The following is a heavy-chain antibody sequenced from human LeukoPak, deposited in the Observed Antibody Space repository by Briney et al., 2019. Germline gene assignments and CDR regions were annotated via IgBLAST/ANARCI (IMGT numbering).Heavy chain of an antibody. Sequence: AGSLRLSCSASGFTFSSYTIHWVRQAPGKGLEFVSAITSNGGSAYYADSVKGRFTISRDNSKNTVYLQMSSLRAEDTAVYYCVIVRGYFDSSGSDYWGQGTLVTVSS. CDR3: VIVRGYFDSSGSDY. CDR1: GFTFSSYT. CDR2: ITSNGGSA. D-gene: IGHD3-9*01. V-gene: IGHV3-64D*06. J-gene: IGHJ4*02.